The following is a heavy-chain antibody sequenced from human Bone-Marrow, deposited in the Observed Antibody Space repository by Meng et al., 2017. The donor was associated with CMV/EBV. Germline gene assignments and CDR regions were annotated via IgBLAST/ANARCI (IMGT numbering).Heavy chain of an antibody. CDR3: ARERQGYGSGSDFDY. CDR2: IIPIFGTA. J-gene: IGHJ4*02. Sequence: SVKVSCKASGGTFSSYAISWVRQAPGQGLEWMGGIIPIFGTANYAQKFQGRVTITTDESTSTAYMELSGLRSDDTAVYYCARERQGYGSGSDFDYWGQGTLVTVSS. D-gene: IGHD3-10*01. CDR1: GGTFSSYA. V-gene: IGHV1-69*05.